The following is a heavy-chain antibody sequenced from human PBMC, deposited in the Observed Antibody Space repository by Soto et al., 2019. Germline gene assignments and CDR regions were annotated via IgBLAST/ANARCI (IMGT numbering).Heavy chain of an antibody. CDR2: ISSSSSYI. J-gene: IGHJ5*02. Sequence: GGSLRLSCAASGFTFSSYSMNWVRQAPGKGLEWVSSISSSSSYIYYADSVKGRFTISRDNAKNSLYLQMNSLRAEDTAVYYCARDLMITTRGPGGWFDPWGQGTLVTVSS. V-gene: IGHV3-21*01. CDR3: ARDLMITTRGPGGWFDP. CDR1: GFTFSSYS. D-gene: IGHD4-4*01.